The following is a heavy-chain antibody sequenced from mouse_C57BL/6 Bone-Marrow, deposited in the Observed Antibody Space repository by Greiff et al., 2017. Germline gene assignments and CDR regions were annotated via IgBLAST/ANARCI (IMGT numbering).Heavy chain of an antibody. Sequence: QVQLQQPGAELVMPGASVKLSCKASGYTFTSYWMLWVKQRPGPGLEWIGEIDPSDSYTNYNQKFKGKSTLTVDKSSSTAYMQLSSLTSEDSAVYYCARYGYYGAWFAYWGQGTLVTVSA. V-gene: IGHV1-69*01. CDR1: GYTFTSYW. J-gene: IGHJ3*01. D-gene: IGHD2-3*01. CDR2: IDPSDSYT. CDR3: ARYGYYGAWFAY.